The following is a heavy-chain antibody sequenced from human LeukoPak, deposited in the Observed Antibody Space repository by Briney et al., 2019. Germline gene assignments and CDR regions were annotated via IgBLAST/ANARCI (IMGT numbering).Heavy chain of an antibody. V-gene: IGHV4-4*07. D-gene: IGHD2/OR15-2a*01. CDR1: GGYTGSHY. Sequence: SETLSLTCTVSGGYTGSHYWSWIRPPAGKGLEWIGRISPSGTPHYNPSLGSRVTMSVDTSKNYFSLRLSSVTAADTAVYYCARDFYASGFYFWFDPWGQGILVTVSS. CDR2: ISPSGTP. J-gene: IGHJ5*02. CDR3: ARDFYASGFYFWFDP.